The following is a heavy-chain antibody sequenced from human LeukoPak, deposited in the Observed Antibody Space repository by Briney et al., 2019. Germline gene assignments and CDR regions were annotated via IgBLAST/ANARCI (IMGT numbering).Heavy chain of an antibody. CDR1: GGSISSYY. Sequence: PSETLSLTCTVSGGSISSYYWSWIRQPAGKGLERIGRIYTSGSTNYNPSLKSRVTMSVDTSKNQFSLKLSSVTAADTAVYYCARGYSSGWYLAFDIWGQGTMVTVSS. CDR3: ARGYSSGWYLAFDI. J-gene: IGHJ3*02. CDR2: IYTSGST. V-gene: IGHV4-4*07. D-gene: IGHD6-19*01.